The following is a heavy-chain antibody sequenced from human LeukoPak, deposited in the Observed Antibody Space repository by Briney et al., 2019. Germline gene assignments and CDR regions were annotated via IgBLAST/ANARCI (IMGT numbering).Heavy chain of an antibody. D-gene: IGHD2-8*01. CDR2: IWYDGSKK. J-gene: IGHJ6*02. CDR3: ARGKMGYYGMDV. CDR1: RFTFSNYG. V-gene: IGHV3-33*01. Sequence: GGSLRLSCAASRFTFSNYGMHWVRLAPGKGLEWVASIWYDGSKKFYVDSVKGRFTISGDNSKKMLYLQMNNLRAEDTALYYCARGKMGYYGMDVWGQGTTVTVSS.